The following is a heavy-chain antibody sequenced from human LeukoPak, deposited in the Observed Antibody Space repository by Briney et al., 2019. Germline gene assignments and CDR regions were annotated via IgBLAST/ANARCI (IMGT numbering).Heavy chain of an antibody. CDR3: ARHKGSYYVFDY. CDR1: GYSISSGYY. D-gene: IGHD1-26*01. V-gene: IGHV4-38-2*02. J-gene: IGHJ4*02. Sequence: SETLSLTCTVSGYSISSGYYWGWIRQPPGKGLEWIGSIYHSGLTYYNPSLKSRVTISVDTSKNQFSLKLSSVTAADTAVYYCARHKGSYYVFDYWGQGTLVTVSS. CDR2: IYHSGLT.